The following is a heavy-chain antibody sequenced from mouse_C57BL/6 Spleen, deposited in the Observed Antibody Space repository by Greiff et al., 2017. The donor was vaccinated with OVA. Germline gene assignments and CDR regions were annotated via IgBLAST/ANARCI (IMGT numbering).Heavy chain of an antibody. V-gene: IGHV1-69*01. Sequence: QVHLQQPGAELVMPGASVKLSCKASGYTFTSYWMHWVKQRPGQGLEWIGEIDPSDSYTNYNQKFKGKSTLTVDKSSSTAYMQLSSLTSEDSAVYYCARGGHYYAMDYWGQGTSVTVSS. CDR2: IDPSDSYT. CDR3: ARGGHYYAMDY. CDR1: GYTFTSYW. J-gene: IGHJ4*01.